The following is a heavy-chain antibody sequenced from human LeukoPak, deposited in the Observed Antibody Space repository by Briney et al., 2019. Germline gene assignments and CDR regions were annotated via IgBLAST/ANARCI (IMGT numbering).Heavy chain of an antibody. CDR3: GRGVSGATALDF. Sequence: GGSLRLSCTASGFTFSTYSMNWVRQPPRKGLEWVSYISIGSTYEYYADSVKDRFTVSRDNAKNSLLLQMNSLRAEYTAVYYCGRGVSGATALDFWGQGTLVTVSS. V-gene: IGHV3-21*01. J-gene: IGHJ4*02. CDR2: ISIGSTYE. D-gene: IGHD4/OR15-4a*01. CDR1: GFTFSTYS.